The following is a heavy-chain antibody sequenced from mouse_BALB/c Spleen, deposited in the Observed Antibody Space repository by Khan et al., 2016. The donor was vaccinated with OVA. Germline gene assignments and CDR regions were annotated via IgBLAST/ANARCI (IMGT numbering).Heavy chain of an antibody. CDR1: GYSITSDYA. CDR2: INYSGST. V-gene: IGHV3-2*02. Sequence: SGPGLVNPSQSLSLTCTVTGYSITSDYAWNWIRQFPGNKLEWMGYINYSGSTNYNPALKSRISITRDTSKNQFFLQLNSVTTEDTATYYCARDGSRYNYAMDYGGQGTSVTVSS. D-gene: IGHD2-3*01. CDR3: ARDGSRYNYAMDY. J-gene: IGHJ4*01.